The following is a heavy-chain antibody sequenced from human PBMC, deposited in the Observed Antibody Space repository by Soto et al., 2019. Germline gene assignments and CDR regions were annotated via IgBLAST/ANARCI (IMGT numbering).Heavy chain of an antibody. J-gene: IGHJ2*01. CDR2: TYYRSKWYN. V-gene: IGHV6-1*01. CDR3: VRGHLIAARLMWYFDL. D-gene: IGHD6-6*01. CDR1: GDSVSSNSAA. Sequence: QVQLQQSGPGLVKPSQTLSLTCAISGDSVSSNSAAWNWIRQSPSRGLEWLGRTYYRSKWYNDYAVSVKSRITIDPDTSKNQFSLQLDSVTPEDTAVYYCVRGHLIAARLMWYFDLWGRGTLVTVSS.